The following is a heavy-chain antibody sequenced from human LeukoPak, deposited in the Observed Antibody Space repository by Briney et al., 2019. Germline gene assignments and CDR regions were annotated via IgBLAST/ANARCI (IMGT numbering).Heavy chain of an antibody. D-gene: IGHD2-21*01. CDR2: IKQDGSVK. J-gene: IGHJ6*02. V-gene: IGHV3-7*01. CDR3: ARLAYCGGECFYSMDV. Sequence: GGSLRLSCAASGCTFSTYWMTWVSQAPGRGPEWVANIKQDGSVKYYVDSLKGRFTISRDNVKNSLYLQMNSVGAEDTAVYYCARLAYCGGECFYSMDVWGQGTTVTVSS. CDR1: GCTFSTYW.